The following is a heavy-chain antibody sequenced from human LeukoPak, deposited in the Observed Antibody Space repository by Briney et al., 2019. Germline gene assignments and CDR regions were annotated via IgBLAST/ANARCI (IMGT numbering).Heavy chain of an antibody. CDR2: MNPYSGST. CDR1: GYFFTEYD. CDR3: ARDPTTVTTEGTPNFDY. D-gene: IGHD4-17*01. Sequence: ASVKVSCKTSGYFFTEYDINWVRQATGQGLQWMGWMNPYSGSTGYAQDFQGRVTMTRDMSTSTVYMELSSLRSEDTAVYYCARDPTTVTTEGTPNFDYWGQGTLVTVSS. J-gene: IGHJ4*02. V-gene: IGHV1-8*01.